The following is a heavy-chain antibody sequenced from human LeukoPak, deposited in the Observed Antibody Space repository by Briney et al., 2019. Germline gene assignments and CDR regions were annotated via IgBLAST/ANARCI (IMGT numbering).Heavy chain of an antibody. Sequence: GASVKVSCKASGYTFTSYDINWVRQATGQGLEWMGWTNPNSGNTGYAQKFQGRVTMTRNTSISTAYMELSSLRSEDTAVYYCARGSGYYYDSTPPWIDYWGQGTLVTVSS. V-gene: IGHV1-8*01. CDR2: TNPNSGNT. D-gene: IGHD3-22*01. CDR3: ARGSGYYYDSTPPWIDY. CDR1: GYTFTSYD. J-gene: IGHJ4*02.